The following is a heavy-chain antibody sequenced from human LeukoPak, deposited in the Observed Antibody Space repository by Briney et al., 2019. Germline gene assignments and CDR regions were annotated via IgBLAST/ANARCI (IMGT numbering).Heavy chain of an antibody. J-gene: IGHJ4*02. V-gene: IGHV1-18*01. CDR3: ARDPGSTDY. CDR1: GYTFTSYG. CDR2: ISAPNGNR. Sequence: ASVKVSCKASGYTFTSYGISWVRQAPGQGLEWMGWISAPNGNRNYAQKFQGRVTMTIDTSTSTAYMELRSLTSDDTAVYYCARDPGSTDYWGQGTLVTVPS.